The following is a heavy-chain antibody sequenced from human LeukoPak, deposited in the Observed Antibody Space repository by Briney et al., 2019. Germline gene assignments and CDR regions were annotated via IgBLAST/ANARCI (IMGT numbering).Heavy chain of an antibody. CDR2: ISSSGSTI. V-gene: IGHV3-48*03. J-gene: IGHJ6*03. CDR3: VCTAGRESYYYYYMDV. D-gene: IGHD2-8*01. CDR1: GFTFSSYE. Sequence: GGSLRPSCAASGFTFSSYEMNWVRQAPGKGLEWVSYISSSGSTIYYADSVKGRFTISRDNAKNSLYLQMNSLRAEDTAVYYCVCTAGRESYYYYYMDVWGKGTTVTVSS.